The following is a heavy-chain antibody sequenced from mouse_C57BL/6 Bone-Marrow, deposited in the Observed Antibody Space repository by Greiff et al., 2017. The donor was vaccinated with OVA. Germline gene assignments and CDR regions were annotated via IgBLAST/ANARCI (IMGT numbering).Heavy chain of an antibody. CDR2: ISSGSSTI. Sequence: EVQLVESGGGLVKPGGSLKLSCAASGFTFSDYGMHWVRQAPEKGLEWVAYISSGSSTIYYADTVKGRFTISRDNAKNTLFLQMTSLRSEDTAMYYCARDYGSSSTWAMDYWGQGTSVTVSS. CDR3: ARDYGSSSTWAMDY. D-gene: IGHD1-1*01. V-gene: IGHV5-17*01. CDR1: GFTFSDYG. J-gene: IGHJ4*01.